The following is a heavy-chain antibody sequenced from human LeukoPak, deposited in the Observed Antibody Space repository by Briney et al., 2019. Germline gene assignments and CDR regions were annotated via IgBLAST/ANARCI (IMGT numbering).Heavy chain of an antibody. V-gene: IGHV3-30*18. J-gene: IGHJ4*02. CDR1: GFTFSSYG. D-gene: IGHD6-13*01. CDR3: AKDLWAFMEGIAAAGLDY. Sequence: GGSLRLSCAASGFTFSSYGMHWVRQAPGKGLEWVAVISHDGSNKYYADSVKGRFTISRDNSKNTLYLQMNSLRAEDTAVYYCAKDLWAFMEGIAAAGLDYWGQGTLVTVSS. CDR2: ISHDGSNK.